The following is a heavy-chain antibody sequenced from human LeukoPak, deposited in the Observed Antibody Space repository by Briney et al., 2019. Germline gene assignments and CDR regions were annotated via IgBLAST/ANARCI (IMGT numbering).Heavy chain of an antibody. D-gene: IGHD3-22*01. Sequence: GGSLRLSCAASGFTFSSYAMHWVRQAPGKGLEWVAVISYDGSNKYYADSVKGRFTISRGNSKNTLYLQMNSLRAEDTAVYYCAREARRGYYYREAFDIWGQGTMVTVSS. CDR2: ISYDGSNK. J-gene: IGHJ3*02. CDR1: GFTFSSYA. CDR3: AREARRGYYYREAFDI. V-gene: IGHV3-30*04.